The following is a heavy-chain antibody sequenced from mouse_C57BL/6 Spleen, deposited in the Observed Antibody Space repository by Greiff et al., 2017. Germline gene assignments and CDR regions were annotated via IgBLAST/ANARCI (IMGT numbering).Heavy chain of an antibody. Sequence: EVKLMESGGDLVKPGGSLKLSCAASGFTFSSYGMSWVRQTPDKRLEWVATISSGCSYTSYPDSVKGRFTISKDNAKNTLYLQMSSLKSEDTAMYYCARHDSNYFDYWGQGTTLTVSS. CDR3: ARHDSNYFDY. CDR2: ISSGCSYT. J-gene: IGHJ2*01. CDR1: GFTFSSYG. D-gene: IGHD2-5*01. V-gene: IGHV5-6*01.